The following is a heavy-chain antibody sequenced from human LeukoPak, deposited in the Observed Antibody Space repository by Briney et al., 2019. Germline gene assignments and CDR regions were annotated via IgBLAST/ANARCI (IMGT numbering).Heavy chain of an antibody. Sequence: SETLSVTCTVSGGSISSSSYYWGWIRQPPGKGLEWIGSIYYSGSTYYNPSLKSRVTISVDTSKNQFSLKLSSVTAADTAVYYCARGGSIFGVVIPHDYWGQGTLVTVSS. CDR2: IYYSGST. J-gene: IGHJ4*02. V-gene: IGHV4-39*07. CDR3: ARGGSIFGVVIPHDY. CDR1: GGSISSSSYY. D-gene: IGHD3-3*01.